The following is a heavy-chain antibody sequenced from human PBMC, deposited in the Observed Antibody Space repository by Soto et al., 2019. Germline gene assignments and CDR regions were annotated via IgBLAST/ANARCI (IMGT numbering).Heavy chain of an antibody. D-gene: IGHD2-8*01. V-gene: IGHV4-38-2*01. CDR2: VHHNENT. Sequence: SETLSLTCAVSGHSISNGYYWGWIRQPPGKGLEWIGNVHHNENTYYNPSLKSRVTISLHTSKNQFSLKVTSVTAADTAVCYCPRGADLMATTGDAFDIWGQGTMATVSS. J-gene: IGHJ3*02. CDR3: PRGADLMATTGDAFDI. CDR1: GHSISNGYY.